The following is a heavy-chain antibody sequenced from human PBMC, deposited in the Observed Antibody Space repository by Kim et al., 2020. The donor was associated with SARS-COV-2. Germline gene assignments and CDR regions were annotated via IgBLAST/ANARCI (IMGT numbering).Heavy chain of an antibody. D-gene: IGHD5-18*01. CDR3: AKDINVDTAMDLDY. Sequence: GGSLRLSCAASGFTFDDYAMHWVRQAPGKGLEWVSGISWNSGSIGYADSVKGRFTISRDNAKNSLYLQMNSLRAEDTALYYCAKDINVDTAMDLDYWGQG. CDR2: ISWNSGSI. CDR1: GFTFDDYA. J-gene: IGHJ4*02. V-gene: IGHV3-9*01.